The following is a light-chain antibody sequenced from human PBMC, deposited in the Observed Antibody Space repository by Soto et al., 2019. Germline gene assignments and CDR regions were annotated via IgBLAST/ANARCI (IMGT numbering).Light chain of an antibody. CDR3: QQYYSYPYVT. CDR1: QGISSY. CDR2: AAS. Sequence: AIRMTQSPSSLSASTGDRVTITCRASQGISSYLAWYQQKPGKAPKLLIYAASTLQSGVLSRFSGSGSGTDFTLTISCLQSEDFATYYCQQYYSYPYVTFGQGTKLEIK. J-gene: IGKJ2*01. V-gene: IGKV1-8*01.